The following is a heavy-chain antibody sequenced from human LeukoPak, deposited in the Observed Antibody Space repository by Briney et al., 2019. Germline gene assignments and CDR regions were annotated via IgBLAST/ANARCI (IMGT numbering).Heavy chain of an antibody. D-gene: IGHD3-16*01. CDR3: ATAHRQYDYVWGSYFTRFDY. CDR1: GYTLTELS. J-gene: IGHJ4*02. CDR2: FDPEDGET. V-gene: IGHV1-24*01. Sequence: ASVKVSCKVSGYTLTELSMHWVRHAPGKGLEWMGGFDPEDGETIYAHKFQGRVTMTEDTSTDTAYMELSSLRSEDTAVYYCATAHRQYDYVWGSYFTRFDYWGQGTLVTVSS.